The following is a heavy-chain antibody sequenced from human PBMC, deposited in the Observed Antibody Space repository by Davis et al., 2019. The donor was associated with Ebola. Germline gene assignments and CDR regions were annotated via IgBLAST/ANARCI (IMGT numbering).Heavy chain of an antibody. D-gene: IGHD5-24*01. Sequence: GESLKISCVASGFTVYNNYMSWVRQAPGQGLEWVSAIYSGGTTYYADSVKGRFTISRDNSKNTLYLQMNSLRAEDTAVYYCAKDVLKSSHKRWLQYGGSEPGDYWGQGTLVTVSS. J-gene: IGHJ4*02. CDR2: IYSGGTT. CDR3: AKDVLKSSHKRWLQYGGSEPGDY. CDR1: GFTVYNNY. V-gene: IGHV3-53*01.